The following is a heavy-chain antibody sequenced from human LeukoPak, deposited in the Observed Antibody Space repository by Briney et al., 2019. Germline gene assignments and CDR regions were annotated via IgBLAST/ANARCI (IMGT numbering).Heavy chain of an antibody. Sequence: PGGSLRLSCGASGFTFSSYSMNWVRQAPGKGLEWVAVIWYDGSNKYYADSVKGRFTISRDNSKNTVSLQMNSLRAEDTAVYYCARLGSGWSFDFWGQGTLVAVSS. CDR2: IWYDGSNK. J-gene: IGHJ4*02. CDR3: ARLGSGWSFDF. CDR1: GFTFSSYS. V-gene: IGHV3-33*01. D-gene: IGHD6-19*01.